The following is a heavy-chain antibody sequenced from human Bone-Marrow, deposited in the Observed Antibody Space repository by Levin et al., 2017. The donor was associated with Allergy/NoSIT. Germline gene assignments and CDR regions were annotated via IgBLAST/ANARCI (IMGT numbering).Heavy chain of an antibody. D-gene: IGHD2-15*01. J-gene: IGHJ4*02. CDR1: GYTFTGYY. CDR2: INPNSGVT. V-gene: IGHV1-2*06. CDR3: AKERGAGAWYYDY. Sequence: AASVKVSCKASGYTFTGYYMHWVRQAPGQGLEWMGRINPNSGVTNYAQKFQGRVTMTRDTSISTAYMDLSRLRSDDTAVYYCAKERGAGAWYYDYWGQGTLVSVSS.